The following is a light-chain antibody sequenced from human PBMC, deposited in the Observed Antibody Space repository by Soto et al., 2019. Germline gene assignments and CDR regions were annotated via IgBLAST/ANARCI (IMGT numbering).Light chain of an antibody. Sequence: SYELTQPPSVSVSPGQTANITCSGDKLGDKYACWYQQKPGQSPVLVIYQDSKRPSGIPERFSGSNSGNTATLTISGTQAMDEADYYCQAWDSSIPYVFGTGTKVTVL. V-gene: IGLV3-1*01. CDR2: QDS. J-gene: IGLJ1*01. CDR1: KLGDKY. CDR3: QAWDSSIPYV.